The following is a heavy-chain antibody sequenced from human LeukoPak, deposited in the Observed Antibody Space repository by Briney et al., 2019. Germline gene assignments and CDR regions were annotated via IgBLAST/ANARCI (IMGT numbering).Heavy chain of an antibody. V-gene: IGHV3-30*04. J-gene: IGHJ4*02. Sequence: PGGSLSLSCEASGFTFSNFAMHWVLQAPGKGVEWVTVISYDGKKTYYADSLNSRFTLSRDDSKNTVSLQMSCLTDDDTALYYCGRGWKMGGVIPGGGFDDWGQGTQVTVSS. CDR3: GRGWKMGGVIPGGGFDD. D-gene: IGHD3-10*01. CDR2: ISYDGKKT. CDR1: GFTFSNFA.